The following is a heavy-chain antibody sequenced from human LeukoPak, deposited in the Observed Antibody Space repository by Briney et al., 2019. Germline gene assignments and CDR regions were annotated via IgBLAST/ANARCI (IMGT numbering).Heavy chain of an antibody. CDR3: ARVEQLVLNY. D-gene: IGHD6-13*01. Sequence: GGSLRLSCAASGFTFSSYSMNWVRQAPGKGLEWVSSISSSSSYIYYADSVKGRFTISRNNAKNSLYLQMASLRAEDTAVYYCARVEQLVLNYWGQGTLVTVSS. CDR2: ISSSSSYI. J-gene: IGHJ4*02. V-gene: IGHV3-21*01. CDR1: GFTFSSYS.